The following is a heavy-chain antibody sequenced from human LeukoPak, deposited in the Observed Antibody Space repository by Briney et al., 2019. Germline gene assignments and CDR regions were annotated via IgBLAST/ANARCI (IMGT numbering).Heavy chain of an antibody. J-gene: IGHJ4*02. D-gene: IGHD2-2*01. V-gene: IGHV3-20*04. CDR2: INWNGGST. Sequence: GGSLRLSCAASGFTFDDYGMSWVRQAPGKALEWVSGINWNGGSTGYADSVKGRFTISRDNAKNSLYLQMNSLRAEDTALYYCARGSCSSTSCSLGDYWGQGTLVTVSS. CDR1: GFTFDDYG. CDR3: ARGSCSSTSCSLGDY.